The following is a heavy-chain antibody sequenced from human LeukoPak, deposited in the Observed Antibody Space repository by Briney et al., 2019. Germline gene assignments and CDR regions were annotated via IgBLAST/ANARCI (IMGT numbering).Heavy chain of an antibody. D-gene: IGHD3-3*01. CDR3: AHTKTLFGVINIPDGFDI. CDR2: IYWNDDK. J-gene: IGHJ3*02. CDR1: GFSLSSSGVG. V-gene: IGHV2-5*01. Sequence: SGPTLVTPTQTLTLTCSFSGFSLSSSGVGVGWIRQPSGKALEWLAVIYWNDDKGYSPSLMSRLTITKDASKNQVVLTVTNMDPVDTATYFCAHTKTLFGVINIPDGFDIWGRGTMVTVSS.